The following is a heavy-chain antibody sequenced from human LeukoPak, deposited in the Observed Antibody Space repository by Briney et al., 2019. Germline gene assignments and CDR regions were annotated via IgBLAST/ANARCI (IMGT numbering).Heavy chain of an antibody. Sequence: ASVKVSCKTSGYSFTNYGISWVRQAPGQGLEWMGWISAYNGNPIYAQKLQGRVTMSTDTSTSTVYMELSRLRSDDTAVYYCARGGVLLWFGEFPYFDYWGQGTLVTVSS. V-gene: IGHV1-18*01. CDR2: ISAYNGNP. CDR1: GYSFTNYG. D-gene: IGHD3-10*01. J-gene: IGHJ4*02. CDR3: ARGGVLLWFGEFPYFDY.